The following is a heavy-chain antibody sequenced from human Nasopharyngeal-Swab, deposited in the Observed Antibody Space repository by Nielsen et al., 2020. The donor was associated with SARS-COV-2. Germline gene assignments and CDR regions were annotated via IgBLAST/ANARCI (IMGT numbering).Heavy chain of an antibody. CDR3: ARGLRFLEWLFDY. Sequence: SETLSLTCAVYGGSFSGYYWSWIRQPLGKGLEWIGEINHSGSTNYNPSLKSRVTISVDTSKNQFSLKLSSVTAADTAVYYCARGLRFLEWLFDYWGQGTLVTVSS. D-gene: IGHD3-3*01. J-gene: IGHJ4*02. CDR2: INHSGST. CDR1: GGSFSGYY. V-gene: IGHV4-34*01.